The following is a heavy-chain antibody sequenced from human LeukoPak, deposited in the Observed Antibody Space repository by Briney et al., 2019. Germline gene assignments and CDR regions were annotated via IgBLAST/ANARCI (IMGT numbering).Heavy chain of an antibody. CDR3: AKDPAVAGTYFDY. V-gene: IGHV3-9*01. CDR1: GFTFDDYA. J-gene: IGHJ4*02. CDR2: ISWNSGSI. D-gene: IGHD6-19*01. Sequence: PGGSLRLSCAASGFTFDDYAMHWVRQAPGKGLEWVSGISWNSGSIGYADSVKGRFTISRDNAKNSLYLQMNSLRAEETALYYCAKDPAVAGTYFDYWGQGTLVTVSS.